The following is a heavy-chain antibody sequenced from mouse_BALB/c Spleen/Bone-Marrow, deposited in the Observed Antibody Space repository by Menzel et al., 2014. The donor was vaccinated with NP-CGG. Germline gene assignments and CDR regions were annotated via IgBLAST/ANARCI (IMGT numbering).Heavy chain of an antibody. J-gene: IGHJ1*01. CDR3: ARVYDYGEYFDV. V-gene: IGHV3-6*02. CDR2: ISYDGSN. D-gene: IGHD2-4*01. Sequence: EVKVEESGPGLVKPSQSLSLTCSVTGYSITSGYYWNWIRQFPGNKLEWMGYISYDGSNNYNPSLKNRISITRDTSKNQFFLKLNSVTTEDTATYYCARVYDYGEYFDVWGAGTTVTVSS. CDR1: GYSITSGYY.